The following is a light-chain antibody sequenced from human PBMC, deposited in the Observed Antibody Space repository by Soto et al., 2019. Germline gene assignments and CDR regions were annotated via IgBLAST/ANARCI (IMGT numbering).Light chain of an antibody. CDR3: QQYDSSPLT. CDR1: QSVSSSY. CDR2: GAS. Sequence: EIVLTQSPGTRSLSPGEGATLSCRASQSVSSSYLAWYQQKPGQAPRLLIYGASSRATGIPDRFSGSGSGTDFTLTISRLEPEDFAVYYCQQYDSSPLTFGGGTKVDIK. V-gene: IGKV3-20*01. J-gene: IGKJ4*01.